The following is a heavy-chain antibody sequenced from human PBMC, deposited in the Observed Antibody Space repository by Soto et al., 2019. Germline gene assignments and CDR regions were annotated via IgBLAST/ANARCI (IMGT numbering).Heavy chain of an antibody. Sequence: EVQLVQSGAEVKKPGESLKISCKASGYSFSTYWIAWVRQMPGKGLEWMGIIYPGDSDTRYSPSFQGQVTISADKSISNAYLQWSSLKTSDTAMYYCARCPPSYCTSGRFDPWGQGTLVTVSS. CDR3: ARCPPSYCTSGRFDP. D-gene: IGHD2-8*01. CDR1: GYSFSTYW. J-gene: IGHJ5*02. CDR2: IYPGDSDT. V-gene: IGHV5-51*01.